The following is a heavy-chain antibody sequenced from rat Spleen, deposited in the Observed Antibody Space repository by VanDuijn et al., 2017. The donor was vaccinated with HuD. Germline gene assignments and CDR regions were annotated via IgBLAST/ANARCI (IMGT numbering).Heavy chain of an antibody. Sequence: EVQLQESEPGLVKPSQSLSLTCSVTGYSITSNYWGWIRKFPGNKMEWMGYISYSGSTSYNPSLKSRISITRDTSKNQFFLQLNSVTTEDTATYYCARWDYSSYPDYWGQGVMVTVSS. CDR3: ARWDYSSYPDY. V-gene: IGHV3-1*01. D-gene: IGHD1-8*01. J-gene: IGHJ2*01. CDR2: ISYSGST. CDR1: GYSITSNY.